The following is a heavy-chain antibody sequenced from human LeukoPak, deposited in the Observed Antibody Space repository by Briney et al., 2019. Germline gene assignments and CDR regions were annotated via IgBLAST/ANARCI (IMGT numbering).Heavy chain of an antibody. Sequence: SQTLSLTCTVSGGSISSGDYYWSWIRQPPGKGLEWIGYIYYSGSTYYNPSLKSRVTISVDTSKNQFSLKLSSVTAADTAVYYCARAGIAAAGTVEELDYWGQGTLVTVSS. J-gene: IGHJ4*02. CDR3: ARAGIAAAGTVEELDY. V-gene: IGHV4-30-4*01. D-gene: IGHD6-13*01. CDR2: IYYSGST. CDR1: GGSISSGDYY.